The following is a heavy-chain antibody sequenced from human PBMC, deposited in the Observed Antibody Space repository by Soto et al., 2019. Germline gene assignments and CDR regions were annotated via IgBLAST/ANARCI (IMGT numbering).Heavy chain of an antibody. D-gene: IGHD2-2*02. CDR3: ARGRIVVVPAPIILRQGEYYMDV. CDR1: CGAFSDYY. J-gene: IGHJ6*03. V-gene: IGHV4-34*01. Sequence: SETLSPTRAVYCGAFSDYYWSWVRQPPGKGLEWVWEIDHSGSTNYNPSLKSRVTISVDTSKNQFSLKLSSVTAADTAVYYCARGRIVVVPAPIILRQGEYYMDVWGKGTTVTVSS. CDR2: IDHSGST.